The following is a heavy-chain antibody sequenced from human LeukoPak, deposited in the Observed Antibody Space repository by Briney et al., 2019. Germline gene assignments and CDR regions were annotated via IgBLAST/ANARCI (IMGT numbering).Heavy chain of an antibody. CDR2: ISGSSSTI. CDR1: GFTFSSYA. Sequence: PGGSLRLSCAASGFTFSSYAMSCVRQAPGKGLEWVSYISGSSSTIYYADSVKGRFTISRDNAKNLLYLQMNSLRDEDTAVYYCVRDPWDYWGQGTLVTVSS. J-gene: IGHJ4*02. V-gene: IGHV3-48*02. CDR3: VRDPWDY.